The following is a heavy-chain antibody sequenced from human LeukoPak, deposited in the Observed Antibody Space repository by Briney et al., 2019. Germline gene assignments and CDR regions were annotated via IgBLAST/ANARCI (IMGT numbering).Heavy chain of an antibody. CDR2: INHSGST. V-gene: IGHV4-34*01. CDR1: GGSFGGYY. J-gene: IGHJ4*02. D-gene: IGHD3-16*02. CDR3: ARGRRDYVWGSYRYFDY. Sequence: PSETLSLTCAVYGGSFGGYYWSWIRQPPGKGLEWIGEINHSGSTNYNPSLKSRVTISVDTSKNQFSLKLSSVTAADTAVYYCARGRRDYVWGSYRYFDYWGQGTLVTVSS.